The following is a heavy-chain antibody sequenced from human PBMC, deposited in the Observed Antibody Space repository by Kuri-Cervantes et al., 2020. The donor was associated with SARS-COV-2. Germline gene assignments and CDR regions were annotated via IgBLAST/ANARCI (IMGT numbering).Heavy chain of an antibody. CDR2: IYHSGST. J-gene: IGHJ4*02. CDR3: ARLPALPWYFDY. V-gene: IGHV4-38-2*01. Sequence: GSLRLSCAASGYSISSGYYWGWIRQPPGKGLEWIGSIYHSGSTYYNPSLKSRVTISVDTFKNQFSLKLSSVTAADTAVYYCARLPALPWYFDYWGQETLVTVSS. CDR1: GYSISSGYY.